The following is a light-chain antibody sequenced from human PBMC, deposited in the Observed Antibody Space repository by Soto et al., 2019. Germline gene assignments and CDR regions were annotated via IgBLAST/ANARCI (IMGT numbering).Light chain of an antibody. J-gene: IGKJ4*01. Sequence: EIVLTQSPGTLSLSPGESATLSCRASQRVSTSFLAWYQQKPGQAPRLLIFGASSRATGIPYRFTGSGSGTDFTLTISRLEPEDLAVYYCQQYGGSPPGVTFGGGTKVEIK. CDR3: QQYGGSPPGVT. V-gene: IGKV3-20*01. CDR1: QRVSTSF. CDR2: GAS.